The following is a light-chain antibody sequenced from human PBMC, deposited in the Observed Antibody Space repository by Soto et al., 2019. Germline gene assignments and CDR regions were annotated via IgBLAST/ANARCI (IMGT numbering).Light chain of an antibody. Sequence: EIVLTQSPGTLSLSPGGRATLSCRASQTVSSSYLAWYQQKPGQAPRLLIYGASSRATGIPDRFSGSGSGTDFTLTISRLEPEDFAVYYCQQYDDSLYTFGQGTKVEIK. J-gene: IGKJ2*01. CDR3: QQYDDSLYT. CDR2: GAS. V-gene: IGKV3-20*01. CDR1: QTVSSSY.